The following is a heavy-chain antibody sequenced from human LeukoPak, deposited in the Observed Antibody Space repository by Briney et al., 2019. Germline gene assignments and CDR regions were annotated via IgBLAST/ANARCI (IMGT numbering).Heavy chain of an antibody. CDR3: ARQGALLWFGELLSFGWFDP. D-gene: IGHD3-10*01. V-gene: IGHV3-7*01. CDR1: GFTFSSYA. J-gene: IGHJ5*01. CDR2: IKQDGSEK. Sequence: GRSLRLSCAASGFTFSSYAMHWVRQAPGKGLEWVANIKQDGSEKYYVDSVKGRFTISRDNAKNSLYLQMNSLRAEDTAVYYCARQGALLWFGELLSFGWFDPWGQGTLVTVSS.